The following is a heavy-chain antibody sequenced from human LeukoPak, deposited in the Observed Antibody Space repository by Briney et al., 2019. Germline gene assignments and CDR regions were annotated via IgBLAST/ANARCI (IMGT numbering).Heavy chain of an antibody. CDR2: INHSGST. Sequence: ASETLSLTCAVYGGSFSGYYWSWIRQPPGKGLEWIGEINHSGSTNYNPSLKSRVTISVDTSKNQFSLKLSSVTAADTAVYYCARARWGRAFDIWGQGTMVTVSS. D-gene: IGHD2-8*02. CDR1: GGSFSGYY. V-gene: IGHV4-34*01. J-gene: IGHJ3*02. CDR3: ARARWGRAFDI.